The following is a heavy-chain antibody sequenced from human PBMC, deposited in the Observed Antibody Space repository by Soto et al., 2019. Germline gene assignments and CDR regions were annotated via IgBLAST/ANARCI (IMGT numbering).Heavy chain of an antibody. D-gene: IGHD3-3*01. J-gene: IGHJ4*02. CDR1: GYTFTSYD. V-gene: IGHV1-8*01. CDR2: MNPNSGNT. Sequence: XSVKVSFKASGYTFTSYDINLVRHSTGQGLEWMGWMNPNSGNTGYAQKFQGRVTMTRNTSISTAYMELSSLRSEDTAVYYCARVGDPLFGMVDYWGQGTLVTVSS. CDR3: ARVGDPLFGMVDY.